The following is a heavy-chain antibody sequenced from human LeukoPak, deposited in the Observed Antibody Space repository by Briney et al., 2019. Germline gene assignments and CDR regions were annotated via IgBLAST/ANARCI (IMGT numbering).Heavy chain of an antibody. J-gene: IGHJ5*02. V-gene: IGHV3-30*02. CDR2: IRYDGSNK. CDR1: GFTFSSYG. Sequence: GGSLRLSCAASGFTFSSYGMHWVRQAPGKGLEWVAFIRYDGSNKYYADSVKGRFTISRDNSKNTLYLQVNSLRAEDTAVYYCAKDGAYSSGWWASNWFDPWGQGTLVTVSS. D-gene: IGHD6-19*01. CDR3: AKDGAYSSGWWASNWFDP.